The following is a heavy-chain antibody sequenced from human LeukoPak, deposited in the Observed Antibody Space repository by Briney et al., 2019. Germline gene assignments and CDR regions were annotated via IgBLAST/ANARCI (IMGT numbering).Heavy chain of an antibody. CDR1: GFTFSDYS. J-gene: IGHJ4*02. CDR3: ARGGYYFDY. V-gene: IGHV3-21*01. D-gene: IGHD3-16*01. Sequence: PGGSLRLSCAASGFTFSDYSMNWVRQAPGKGLEWVSSISAGSNYIYYGDSVKGRFTISRDNAKNSLYLQMSSLRAEDTAVYYCARGGYYFDYWGQGTLVTVSS. CDR2: ISAGSNYI.